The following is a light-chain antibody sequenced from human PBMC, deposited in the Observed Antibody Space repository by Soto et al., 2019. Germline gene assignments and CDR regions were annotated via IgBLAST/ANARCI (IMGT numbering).Light chain of an antibody. CDR2: KVS. J-gene: IGKJ1*01. V-gene: IGKV2-30*01. CDR1: QSLVYSDGNTY. Sequence: DAVLTQSPLSLPVTLGQPATISCRSSQSLVYSDGNTYLNWFQQRPGQSPRRLIYKVSHRDSGVPDRFSGSGSGTEFSLTITSLQPEDFATYYCLQHYTYPRTFGQGTKVDIK. CDR3: LQHYTYPRT.